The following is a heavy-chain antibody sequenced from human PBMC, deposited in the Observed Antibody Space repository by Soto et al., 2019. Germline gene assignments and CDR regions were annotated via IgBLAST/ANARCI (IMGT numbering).Heavy chain of an antibody. CDR2: ISSSSSYI. J-gene: IGHJ6*02. CDR1: GFTFSSYS. Sequence: EVQLLESGGGLVQPGGSLRLSCAASGFTFSSYSMNWVRQAPGKGLEWVSSISSSSSYIYYADSVKGRFTISRDNAKNSLYLQMNSLRAEDTAVYYCARLKYYDFWSGYRNSYYGMDVWGQGTTVTVSS. V-gene: IGHV3-21*01. D-gene: IGHD3-3*01. CDR3: ARLKYYDFWSGYRNSYYGMDV.